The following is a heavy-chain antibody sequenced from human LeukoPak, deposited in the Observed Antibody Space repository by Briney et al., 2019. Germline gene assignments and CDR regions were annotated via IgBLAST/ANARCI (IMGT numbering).Heavy chain of an antibody. CDR2: IWYDGSNK. Sequence: GGSLRLSCAASGFTFSSYGIHWVRQAPGKGLEWVAFIWYDGSNKDYVDSVKGRFTISRDNSKNTLYLQMSSLRAEDTAVYYCAKDTSMFYYYGMDVWGQGTTVTVSS. J-gene: IGHJ6*02. CDR1: GFTFSSYG. D-gene: IGHD5-18*01. V-gene: IGHV3-30*02. CDR3: AKDTSMFYYYGMDV.